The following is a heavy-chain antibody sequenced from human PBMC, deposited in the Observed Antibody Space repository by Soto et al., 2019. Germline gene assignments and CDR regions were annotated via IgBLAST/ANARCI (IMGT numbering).Heavy chain of an antibody. D-gene: IGHD7-27*01. CDR1: GFTFSSYG. CDR2: ISYDGSNK. CDR3: AKDLGPALGY. Sequence: SLRLSCAASGFTFSSYGMHWVRQAPGKGLEWVAVISYDGSNKYYADSVKGRFTISRDNSKNTLYLQMNSLRAEDTAVYYCAKDLGPALGYWGQGTLVTVSS. J-gene: IGHJ4*02. V-gene: IGHV3-30*18.